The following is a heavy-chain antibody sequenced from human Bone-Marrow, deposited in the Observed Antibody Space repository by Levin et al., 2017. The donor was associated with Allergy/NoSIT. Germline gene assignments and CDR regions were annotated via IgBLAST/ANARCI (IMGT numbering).Heavy chain of an antibody. CDR3: STYPLGI. D-gene: IGHD7-27*01. CDR1: GFTFIRAW. V-gene: IGHV3-15*01. CDR2: IKSESDGGTT. J-gene: IGHJ4*02. Sequence: GGSLRLSCTTSGFTFIRAWMSWARQTPGKGLEWVGRIKSESDGGTTDYASPVKNRFTISRDDSKNTLYLQMNGLKTEDTGIYYCSTYPLGIWGRGTLVTVSS.